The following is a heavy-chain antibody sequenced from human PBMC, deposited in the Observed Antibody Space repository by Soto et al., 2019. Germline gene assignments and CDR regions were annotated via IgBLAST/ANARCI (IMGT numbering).Heavy chain of an antibody. Sequence: AXVKVSCKVSGYTLTELSMHWVRQAPGKGLEWMGGFDPEDGEAIYAQKFQGRVTMTEDTSTDTAYMELSSLRSEDTAVYYCATGPGYYYYYYMDVWGKGTTVTVSS. CDR1: GYTLTELS. V-gene: IGHV1-24*01. CDR2: FDPEDGEA. J-gene: IGHJ6*03. CDR3: ATGPGYYYYYYMDV.